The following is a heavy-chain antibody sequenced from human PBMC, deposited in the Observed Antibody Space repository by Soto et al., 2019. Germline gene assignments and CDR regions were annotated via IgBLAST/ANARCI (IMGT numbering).Heavy chain of an antibody. CDR1: GFTFSSYW. CDR3: VRDTMATDPFDY. CDR2: INSDGSTT. V-gene: IGHV3-74*01. D-gene: IGHD5-12*01. Sequence: EVQLVESGGGLVQPGGSLRLSCAASGFTFSSYWMHWVRQVPGKGLVWVSRINSDGSTTRYADSVKGRFTSSRDNAKNTLYLQMNSLRAEDTAVYYCVRDTMATDPFDYWGQGTLVTVSS. J-gene: IGHJ4*02.